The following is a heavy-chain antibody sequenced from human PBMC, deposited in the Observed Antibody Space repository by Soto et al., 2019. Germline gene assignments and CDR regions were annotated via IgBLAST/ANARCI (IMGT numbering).Heavy chain of an antibody. J-gene: IGHJ3*02. CDR1: GFTFSGFG. D-gene: IGHD4-17*01. CDR3: ARGRGGSYGGNSAHFDI. V-gene: IGHV3-33*01. Sequence: QVQLVESGGGVVQPGTSLRLSCEASGFTFSGFGMHWVRQAPGKGLEWVAVIWYDGSKKYYADCVKGRFNISRDNYKNALYLQMNSLRAEDTAVYYCARGRGGSYGGNSAHFDIWGQGTLVTVSS. CDR2: IWYDGSKK.